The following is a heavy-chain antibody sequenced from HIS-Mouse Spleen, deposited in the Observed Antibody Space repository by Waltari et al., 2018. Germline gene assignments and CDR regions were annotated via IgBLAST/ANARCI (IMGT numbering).Heavy chain of an antibody. V-gene: IGHV1-8*01. CDR2: INPNSGNT. CDR1: GSTFTSYD. J-gene: IGHJ4*02. CDR3: ARGHDYSNYFDY. D-gene: IGHD4-4*01. Sequence: QVQLVQSGAEVKKPGASVKVSCKASGSTFTSYDINWVRQATGQGLAWMGWINPNSGNTGYAQKFQGRVTMTRNTSISTAYMELSSLRSEDTAVYYCARGHDYSNYFDYWGQGTLVTVSS.